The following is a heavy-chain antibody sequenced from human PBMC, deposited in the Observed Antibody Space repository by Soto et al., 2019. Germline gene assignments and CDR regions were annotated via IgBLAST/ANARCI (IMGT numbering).Heavy chain of an antibody. CDR1: GFTFSSYS. D-gene: IGHD3-22*01. Sequence: PGGSLRLSCAASGFTFSSYSMNWVRQAPGKGLEWVSAISGSGGSTYYADSVKGRFTISRDNSKNTLYLQMNSLRAEDTAVYYCAKGDIVVVMYWGQGTLVTVSS. J-gene: IGHJ4*02. V-gene: IGHV3-23*01. CDR2: ISGSGGST. CDR3: AKGDIVVVMY.